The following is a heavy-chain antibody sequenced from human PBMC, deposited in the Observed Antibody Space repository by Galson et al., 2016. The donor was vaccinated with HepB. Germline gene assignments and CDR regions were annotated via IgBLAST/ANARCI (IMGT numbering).Heavy chain of an antibody. Sequence: SGYILTGYYVHWVRQAPGQGLEWMGWIDPRSGGTIYAENFQGRVTMTRDTSINTAYMELSRLRSADTAVYYCARLRRIVTTGSWSSPSYFDYWGQGTLVTFAS. J-gene: IGHJ4*02. D-gene: IGHD1-26*01. CDR3: ARLRRIVTTGSWSSPSYFDY. CDR2: IDPRSGGT. CDR1: GYILTGYY. V-gene: IGHV1-2*02.